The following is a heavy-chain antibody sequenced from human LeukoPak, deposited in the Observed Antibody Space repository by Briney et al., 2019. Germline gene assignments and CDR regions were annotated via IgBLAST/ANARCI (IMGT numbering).Heavy chain of an antibody. CDR3: AKDDFDWLSTNWFDP. V-gene: IGHV3-9*01. CDR2: ISWNSGSI. CDR1: GFTFSNYN. J-gene: IGHJ5*02. Sequence: PGGSLRLSCAASGFTFSNYNMNWVRQAPGKGLEWVSGISWNSGSIGYADSVKGRFTISRDNAKNSLYLQMNSLRAEDTALYYCAKDDFDWLSTNWFDPWGQGTLVTVSS. D-gene: IGHD3-9*01.